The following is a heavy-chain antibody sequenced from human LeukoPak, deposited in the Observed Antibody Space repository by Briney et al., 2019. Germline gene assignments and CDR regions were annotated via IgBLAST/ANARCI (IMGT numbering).Heavy chain of an antibody. CDR3: AKDSEKYYDFWSGYYYYYYGMDV. CDR2: ISASGSAT. Sequence: GGSLRLSCAASGFIFSNYGMNWVRQAPGKGLEWVAAISASGSATSYADSVKGRFTISRDNSKNTLYLQMNSLRAEDTAVYYCAKDSEKYYDFWSGYYYYYYGMDVWGQGTTVTVSS. CDR1: GFIFSNYG. D-gene: IGHD3-3*01. V-gene: IGHV3-23*01. J-gene: IGHJ6*02.